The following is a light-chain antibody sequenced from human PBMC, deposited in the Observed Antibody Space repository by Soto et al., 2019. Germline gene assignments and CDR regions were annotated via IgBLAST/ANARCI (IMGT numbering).Light chain of an antibody. J-gene: IGKJ1*01. V-gene: IGKV3-15*01. CDR3: QQYGNWPRT. CDR1: QSVSSN. CDR2: GAS. Sequence: EIVMTQSPATLSVSPGERATLSCRASQSVSSNLAWYQQKPGQAPRLLIYGASTRATGISARFSGSGSGTEFTLTISSLQSEDFAVYNCQQYGNWPRTFGQGTKVDIK.